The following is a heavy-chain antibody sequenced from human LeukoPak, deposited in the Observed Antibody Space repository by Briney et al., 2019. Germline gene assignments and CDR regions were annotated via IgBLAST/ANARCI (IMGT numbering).Heavy chain of an antibody. CDR3: ARGSSWFPYYYYYMDV. D-gene: IGHD6-13*01. CDR1: GYTFTSYG. J-gene: IGHJ6*03. CDR2: ISAYNGNT. V-gene: IGHV1-18*01. Sequence: ASVKVSCKASGYTFTSYGISWVRQAPGQGLEWMGWISAYNGNTNYVQKLQGRVTMTTDTSTSTAYMELRSLRSDDTAVYYCARGSSWFPYYYYYMDVWGKGTTVTVSS.